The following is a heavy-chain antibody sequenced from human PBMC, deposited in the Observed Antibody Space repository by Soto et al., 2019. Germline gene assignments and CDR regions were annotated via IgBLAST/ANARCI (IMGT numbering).Heavy chain of an antibody. J-gene: IGHJ5*02. Sequence: ASVKVSCKASGYRFHIYGITWVRQAPGKGLEWMGWISADTGDTNYEQKVQDRVTMTTDASTSTAYMEMRSLRSDDTAVYYCAMGGATSNWFGPWGQGTLVTVSS. D-gene: IGHD1-26*01. V-gene: IGHV1-18*01. CDR3: AMGGATSNWFGP. CDR2: ISADTGDT. CDR1: GYRFHIYG.